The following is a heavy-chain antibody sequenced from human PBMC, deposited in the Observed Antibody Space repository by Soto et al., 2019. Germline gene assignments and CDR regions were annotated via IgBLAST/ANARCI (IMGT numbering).Heavy chain of an antibody. V-gene: IGHV1-3*01. CDR1: GYTFTSYA. J-gene: IGHJ3*02. D-gene: IGHD2-2*01. CDR2: INAGNGNT. CDR3: ARAGYCSSTSCSDAFDI. Sequence: QVQLVQSGAELKKPGASVKVSCKASGYTFTSYAMHWVRQAPGQRLEWMGWINAGNGNTKYSQKFQGRVTITRDTSARTAYVELSSLRSEDTAVYYCARAGYCSSTSCSDAFDIWGLGTMVTVSS.